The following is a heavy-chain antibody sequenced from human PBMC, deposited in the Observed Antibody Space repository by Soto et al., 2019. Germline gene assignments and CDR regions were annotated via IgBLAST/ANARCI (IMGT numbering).Heavy chain of an antibody. CDR3: AAIRLGELSSIDY. D-gene: IGHD3-16*02. J-gene: IGHJ4*02. Sequence: QVQLVQSGTEVKKPGSSVKVSCTASGATFSNYAISWVRQAPGQGLEWMGGIIPLFATADYAQNFQGRVVITADESTRTAYMELNSLTSEDTAVYYCAAIRLGELSSIDYWGQGTLVTVSS. V-gene: IGHV1-69*12. CDR1: GATFSNYA. CDR2: IIPLFATA.